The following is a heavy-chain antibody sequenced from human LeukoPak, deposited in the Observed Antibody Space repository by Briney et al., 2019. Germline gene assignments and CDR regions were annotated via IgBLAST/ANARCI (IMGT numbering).Heavy chain of an antibody. Sequence: AASVNVSCKASGYTFTSYYMHWVRQAPGQGLEWMGIINPSGGSTSYAQKFQGRVTMTRDTSTSTVYMELSSLRSEDTAVYYCARDSDFWSGYYSYDMDVWGQGTTVTVSS. CDR3: ARDSDFWSGYYSYDMDV. CDR1: GYTFTSYY. CDR2: INPSGGST. V-gene: IGHV1-46*01. D-gene: IGHD3-3*01. J-gene: IGHJ6*02.